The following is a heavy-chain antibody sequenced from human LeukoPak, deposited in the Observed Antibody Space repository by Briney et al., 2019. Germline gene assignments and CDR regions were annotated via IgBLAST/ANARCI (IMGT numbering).Heavy chain of an antibody. J-gene: IGHJ4*02. CDR3: AREVVAAAGTVDY. V-gene: IGHV4-39*07. Sequence: SETLSLTCTVSGGSISSSGYYWGWIRQPPGKGLEWIGSIYSSGSTYYNPSLKSRVTISVNTSKNQFSLKLSSVTAADTAVYYCAREVVAAAGTVDYWGQGTLVIVSS. D-gene: IGHD6-13*01. CDR1: GGSISSSGYY. CDR2: IYSSGST.